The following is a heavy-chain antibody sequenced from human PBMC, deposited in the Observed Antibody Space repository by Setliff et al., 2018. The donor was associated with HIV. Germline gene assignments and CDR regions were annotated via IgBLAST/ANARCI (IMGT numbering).Heavy chain of an antibody. CDR3: ASRIYYYDESRVLREEGFVP. J-gene: IGHJ5*02. CDR2: VHHGGSA. CDR1: DYSISRGFY. Sequence: SETLSLTCSVSDYSISRGFYWGWIRQLPGKGLEWIGSVHHGGSAYYNPSLKSRVTISIDTSQNHFSLRLSSVTAADTAMYYCASRIYYYDESRVLREEGFVPWGQGTLVTSPQ. V-gene: IGHV4-38-2*02. D-gene: IGHD3-22*01.